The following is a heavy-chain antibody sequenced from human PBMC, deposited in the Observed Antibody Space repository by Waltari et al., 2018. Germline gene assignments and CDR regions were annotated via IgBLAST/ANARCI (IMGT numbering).Heavy chain of an antibody. V-gene: IGHV3-21*01. CDR1: GFTFSSYS. D-gene: IGHD2-21*01. CDR2: ISSSSSYI. CDR3: VRLFGHYFDY. Sequence: EVQLVESGGGLVKPGGSLRLSCAASGFTFSSYSMNWVRQAPGKGLEWVSSISSSSSYIYYADSVKGRFTISRDNTKNSLYLQMNSLRAEDTAVYYCVRLFGHYFDYWGQGTLVTVSS. J-gene: IGHJ4*02.